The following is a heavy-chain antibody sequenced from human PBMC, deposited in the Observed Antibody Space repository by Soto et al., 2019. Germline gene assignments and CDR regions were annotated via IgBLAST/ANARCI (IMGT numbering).Heavy chain of an antibody. D-gene: IGHD6-13*01. CDR1: GFNFGYYA. Sequence: PGGSLRLSCTASGFNFGYYATHWVRQAPGKGLEWVGLIRAKAHGGTIDYAASVRGRFTISRDDSKSIAYLQMNSLKTEDTALYYCTRAYSSSPLDYWGQGTRVTVSS. V-gene: IGHV3-49*04. CDR2: IRAKAHGGTI. J-gene: IGHJ4*02. CDR3: TRAYSSSPLDY.